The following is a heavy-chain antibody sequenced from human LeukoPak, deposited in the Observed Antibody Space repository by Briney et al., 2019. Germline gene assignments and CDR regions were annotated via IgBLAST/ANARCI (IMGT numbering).Heavy chain of an antibody. CDR3: ASDLWSGYYTTDY. CDR1: GGSFSGYY. J-gene: IGHJ4*02. Sequence: SETLSLTCAVYGGSFSGYYWSWIRQPPGKGLEWIGEINHSGSTNYNPSLKSRVTISVDTSKNQFSLKLSSVTAADTAVYYCASDLWSGYYTTDYWGQGTLVTVSS. D-gene: IGHD3-3*01. V-gene: IGHV4-34*01. CDR2: INHSGST.